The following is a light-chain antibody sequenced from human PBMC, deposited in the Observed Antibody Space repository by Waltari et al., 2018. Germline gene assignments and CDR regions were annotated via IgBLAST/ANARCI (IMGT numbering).Light chain of an antibody. V-gene: IGKV3-20*01. J-gene: IGKJ1*01. CDR3: QNHERLPAT. CDR2: EAS. CDR1: QNIGRY. Sequence: EIVLTQSPGTLSLSPGERATLSCRASQNIGRYLVWYQQKPGQAPRLLIYEASRRATGLPDRCSGSGSGTDFSLTISRLEPEDFAIYYCQNHERLPATFGQGTKVEIK.